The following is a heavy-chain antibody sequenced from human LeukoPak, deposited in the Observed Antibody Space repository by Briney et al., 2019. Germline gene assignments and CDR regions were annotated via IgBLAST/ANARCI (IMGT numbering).Heavy chain of an antibody. V-gene: IGHV3-64D*06. D-gene: IGHD2-2*01. Sequence: GGSLRLSCSASGLTFSSYAMHWVRQAPGKGLEYVSAISSNGGSTYYADSVKGRFTISRDNSKNTLYLQMSSLRAEDTAVYYCVKTRVPAAMWGYFDYWGQGTLVTVSS. J-gene: IGHJ4*02. CDR1: GLTFSSYA. CDR2: ISSNGGST. CDR3: VKTRVPAAMWGYFDY.